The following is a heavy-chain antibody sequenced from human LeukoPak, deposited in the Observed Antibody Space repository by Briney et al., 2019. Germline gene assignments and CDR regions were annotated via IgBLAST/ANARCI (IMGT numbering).Heavy chain of an antibody. D-gene: IGHD6-19*01. CDR2: MNPNSGNT. J-gene: IGHJ6*03. Sequence: ASVKVSCKASGYTFTSYDINWVRQATGQGLEWMGWMNPNSGNTGYAQKFQGRVTMTRNTSISTAYMELSSLRSEDTAVYYCASGVKGPNGWYRVTGYYYYYMDVWGKGTTVTISS. CDR1: GYTFTSYD. V-gene: IGHV1-8*01. CDR3: ASGVKGPNGWYRVTGYYYYYMDV.